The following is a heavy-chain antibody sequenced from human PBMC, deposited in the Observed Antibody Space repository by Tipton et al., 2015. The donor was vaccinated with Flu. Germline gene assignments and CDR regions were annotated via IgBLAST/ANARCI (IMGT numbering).Heavy chain of an antibody. CDR3: ARVGYSSGWYRA. V-gene: IGHV3-66*01. D-gene: IGHD6-19*01. CDR1: GFTVSSDY. J-gene: IGHJ5*02. CDR2: LYNGGST. Sequence: SLRLSCAASGFTVSSDYMSWVRQAPGKGLEWVSVLYNGGSTYYADSVKGRFTISRDNSKNTLYLQMNSLRAEDTAVYYCARVGYSSGWYRAWGQGTLVTVSS.